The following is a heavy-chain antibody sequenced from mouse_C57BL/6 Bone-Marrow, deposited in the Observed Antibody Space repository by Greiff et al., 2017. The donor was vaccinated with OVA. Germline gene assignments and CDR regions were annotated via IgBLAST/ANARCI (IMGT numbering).Heavy chain of an antibody. Sequence: QVQLQQPGAELVMPGASVKLSCKASGYTFTSYWMHWVKQRPGQGLEWIGEIDPSDSYTNYNQKFKGKSTLTVDKSSSTAYMQLSSLTSEDAAVYYGARRGDYDVWIAYWGQGTLVTVSA. CDR2: IDPSDSYT. D-gene: IGHD2-4*01. V-gene: IGHV1-69*01. J-gene: IGHJ3*01. CDR1: GYTFTSYW. CDR3: ARRGDYDVWIAY.